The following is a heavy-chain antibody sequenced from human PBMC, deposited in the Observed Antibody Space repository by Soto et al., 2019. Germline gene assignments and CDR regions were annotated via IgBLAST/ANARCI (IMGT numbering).Heavy chain of an antibody. V-gene: IGHV1-69*05. D-gene: IGHD2-2*01. Sequence: QVQLVQSGAEVKKPGSSVKVSCKASGGTFSTYTINWVRQAPGQGLEWMGGIIPMFGTANYAQKFQGRVTXTXYESTSTAYMELSSLRSEDTAVYYCARRYCISTSCHYYGMDVWGQGTTVTVSS. J-gene: IGHJ6*02. CDR2: IIPMFGTA. CDR1: GGTFSTYT. CDR3: ARRYCISTSCHYYGMDV.